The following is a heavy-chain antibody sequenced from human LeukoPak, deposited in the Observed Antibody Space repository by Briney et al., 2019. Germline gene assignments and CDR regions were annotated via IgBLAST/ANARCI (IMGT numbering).Heavy chain of an antibody. CDR1: GYTFTGYY. J-gene: IGHJ4*02. CDR2: INPNSGGT. CDR3: AREPPLSSGWDEDSGY. V-gene: IGHV1-2*02. D-gene: IGHD6-19*01. Sequence: GASVKVSCKASGYTFTGYYMHRVRQAPGQGLEWMGWINPNSGGTNYAQKFQGRVTMTRDTSISTVYMELSRLRSDDTAVYYCAREPPLSSGWDEDSGYWGQGTLVSVSS.